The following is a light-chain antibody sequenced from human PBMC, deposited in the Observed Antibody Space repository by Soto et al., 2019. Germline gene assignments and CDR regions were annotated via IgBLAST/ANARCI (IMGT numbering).Light chain of an antibody. CDR2: DAY. V-gene: IGKV3-11*01. Sequence: EIMLSQSPATLSLSTGERATLSCRASQSFRGLLAWYQQKPGQAPRLLIYDAYNRATGIPPRFSGSGSGTDFTLTISSLEPEDSAAYYCQQRHMWPITCGQGTRLEI. CDR1: QSFRGL. CDR3: QQRHMWPIT. J-gene: IGKJ5*01.